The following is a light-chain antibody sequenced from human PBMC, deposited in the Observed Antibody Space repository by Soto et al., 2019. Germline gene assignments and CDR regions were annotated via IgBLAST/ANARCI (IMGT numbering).Light chain of an antibody. CDR1: SSDVGGYNY. J-gene: IGLJ1*01. CDR2: EVS. Sequence: QSVLTQPASVSGSPGQSITISCTGTSSDVGGYNYVSWYQQHPGKAPKLMIYEVSNRPSGVSNRFSGSKSGNTASLTISGLQAEDEADYYCSSYISSSTFYVFGTGTRSPS. CDR3: SSYISSSTFYV. V-gene: IGLV2-14*01.